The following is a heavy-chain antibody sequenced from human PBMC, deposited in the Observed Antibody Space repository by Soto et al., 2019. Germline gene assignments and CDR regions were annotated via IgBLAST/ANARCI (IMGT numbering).Heavy chain of an antibody. Sequence: GSLRLSCAASGFTFSAYSINWVRQSPGKGLEWVAVVSYDGSLKFYADSVKGRFAISRDNSMNTVYLQMNSLSPDDTAVYYCAREIRGAIGPLDYWGQGTLVTVSS. CDR3: AREIRGAIGPLDY. CDR1: GFTFSAYS. J-gene: IGHJ4*02. CDR2: VSYDGSLK. V-gene: IGHV3-30*09. D-gene: IGHD2-21*01.